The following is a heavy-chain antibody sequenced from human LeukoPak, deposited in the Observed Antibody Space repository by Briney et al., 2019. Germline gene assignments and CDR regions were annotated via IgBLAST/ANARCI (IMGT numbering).Heavy chain of an antibody. V-gene: IGHV3-23*01. CDR2: VTNSGSAT. J-gene: IGHJ4*02. Sequence: QPGGSLRLSCAASGFTFSSYEMNWVRRAPGKGLEWVSSVTNSGSATYYADSVKGRFTISRDNSKNTLYLQMSSLRADDTAVYYCAKDQYHWQYWGQGTLVTVSS. CDR3: AKDQYHWQY. D-gene: IGHD2-2*01. CDR1: GFTFSSYE.